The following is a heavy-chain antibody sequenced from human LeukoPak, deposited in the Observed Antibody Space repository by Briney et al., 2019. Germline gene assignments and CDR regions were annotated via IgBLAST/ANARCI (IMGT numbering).Heavy chain of an antibody. Sequence: PGRSLRLSCAASGFTFSNYAMQWVRQAPGEGPEWLAVITYDGSHNFYADSVKGRFTISRDNARDTLYLQMNGLTTEDTAVYYCARESSDYIPAYWGQGTLVTVSS. CDR1: GFTFSNYA. V-gene: IGHV3-30*01. J-gene: IGHJ4*02. CDR2: ITYDGSHN. D-gene: IGHD4-11*01. CDR3: ARESSDYIPAY.